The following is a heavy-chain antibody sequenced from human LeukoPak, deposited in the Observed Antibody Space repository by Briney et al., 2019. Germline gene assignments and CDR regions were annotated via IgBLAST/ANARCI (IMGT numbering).Heavy chain of an antibody. CDR2: IYYSGST. V-gene: IGHV4-39*01. CDR3: ARHGSGSYVNWFDP. Sequence: PSETLSLTCTVSGGSISSYYWGWIRQPPGKGLEWIGSIYYSGSTYYNPSLKSRVTISVDTSKNQFSLKLSSVTAADTAVYYCARHGSGSYVNWFDPWGQGTLVTVSS. D-gene: IGHD3-10*01. CDR1: GGSISSYY. J-gene: IGHJ5*02.